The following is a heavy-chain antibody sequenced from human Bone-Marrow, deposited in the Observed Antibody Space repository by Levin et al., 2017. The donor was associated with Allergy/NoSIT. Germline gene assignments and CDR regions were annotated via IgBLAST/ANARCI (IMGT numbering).Heavy chain of an antibody. V-gene: IGHV3-15*01. CDR1: GFTFTNAW. D-gene: IGHD6-13*01. CDR2: IKSKTDGGTT. Sequence: GGSLRLSCAASGFTFTNAWMSWVRQAPGKGLEWVGRIKSKTDGGTTDYAAPVKGRFTISRDDSKNTVCLQVNSLKTEDTAVYYCTTDRSLGAFDIWGQGTMVTVSS. J-gene: IGHJ3*02. CDR3: TTDRSLGAFDI.